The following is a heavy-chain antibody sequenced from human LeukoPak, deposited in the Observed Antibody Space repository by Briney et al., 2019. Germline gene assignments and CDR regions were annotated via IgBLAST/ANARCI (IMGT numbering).Heavy chain of an antibody. Sequence: GGSLRLSCAPSGFTFSSYGMHWVRQAPGKGLEWVAVIWYDGSNKYYADSVKGRFTISRDNSKNTLYLQMNSLRAEDTAVYYCAKAPYFKSSFDYWGQGTLVTVSS. CDR1: GFTFSSYG. D-gene: IGHD2/OR15-2a*01. CDR2: IWYDGSNK. CDR3: AKAPYFKSSFDY. V-gene: IGHV3-33*06. J-gene: IGHJ4*02.